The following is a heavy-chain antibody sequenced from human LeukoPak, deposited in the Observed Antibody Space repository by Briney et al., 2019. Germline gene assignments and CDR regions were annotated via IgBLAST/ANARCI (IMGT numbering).Heavy chain of an antibody. CDR2: IWNDGSYK. J-gene: IGHJ4*02. CDR3: ARQNGAGYYYYFDS. V-gene: IGHV3-33*01. CDR1: GFTFFNYG. Sequence: GGSLRLSCAASGFTFFNYGMHWVRQAPGKGLDWVAVIWNDGSYKYYADPVKGRFTISRDNPKNTLYLQMNSLRAEDTAVYYCARQNGAGYYYYFDSWGQGTLVTVSS. D-gene: IGHD3-22*01.